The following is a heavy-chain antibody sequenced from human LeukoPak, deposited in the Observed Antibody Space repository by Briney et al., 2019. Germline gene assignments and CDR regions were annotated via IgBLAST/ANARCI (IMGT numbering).Heavy chain of an antibody. CDR3: ARSSGYSYGFPLDY. J-gene: IGHJ4*02. CDR2: IYYSGST. V-gene: IGHV4-59*01. Sequence: SETLSLTCTVSGGSISSYYWSWIRQPPGKGLEWIGYIYYSGSTNYNPSLKSRVTISVDTSKNQFSLKLSSMTAADTAVYYCARSSGYSYGFPLDYWGQGTLVTVSS. D-gene: IGHD5-18*01. CDR1: GGSISSYY.